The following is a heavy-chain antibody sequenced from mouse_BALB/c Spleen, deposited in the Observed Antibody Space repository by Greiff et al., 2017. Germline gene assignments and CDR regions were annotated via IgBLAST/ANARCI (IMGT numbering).Heavy chain of an antibody. CDR1: GYTFTSYW. CDR3: ARAYYGKGYFDY. CDR2: INPSTGYT. J-gene: IGHJ2*01. V-gene: IGHV1S26*01. Sequence: VQLQQSGAELVRSGASVKLSCKASGYTFTSYWMHWVKQRPGQGLEWIGYINPSTGYTEYNQKFKDKATLTADKSSSTAYMQLSSLTSEDSAVYYCARAYYGKGYFDYWGQGTTLTVSS. D-gene: IGHD2-10*01.